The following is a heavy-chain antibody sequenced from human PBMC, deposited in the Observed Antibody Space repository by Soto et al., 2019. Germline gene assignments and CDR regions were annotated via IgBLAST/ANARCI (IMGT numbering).Heavy chain of an antibody. CDR1: GFTVSDNY. J-gene: IGHJ2*01. CDR3: ARMHCRGGNCYPDWYFDL. D-gene: IGHD2-15*01. CDR2: IYRGGSL. V-gene: IGHV3-66*01. Sequence: EVQLVESGGGLVQPGGSLRLSCAASGFTVSDNYVNWVRQAPGKGLEWVSIIYRGGSLFYADSVKGRFTISRDASKNTVYLEMTSLRVDDTSVYHCARMHCRGGNCYPDWYFDLWGRGTLVTVSS.